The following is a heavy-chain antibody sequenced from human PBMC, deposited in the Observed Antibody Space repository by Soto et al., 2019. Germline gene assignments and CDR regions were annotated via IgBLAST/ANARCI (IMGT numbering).Heavy chain of an antibody. CDR2: INHSGST. V-gene: IGHV4-34*01. J-gene: IGHJ4*02. CDR1: GGSFSGYY. D-gene: IGHD3-22*01. CDR3: ARALPHYYYDSSGYSDY. Sequence: ASETLSLTCAVYGGSFSGYYWSWIRQPPGKGLEWIGEINHSGSTNYNPSLKSRVTISVDTSKNQFSLKLSSVTAADTAVYYCARALPHYYYDSSGYSDYWGQGALVPSPQ.